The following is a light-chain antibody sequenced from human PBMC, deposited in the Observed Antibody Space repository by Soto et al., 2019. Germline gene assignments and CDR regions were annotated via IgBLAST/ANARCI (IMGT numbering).Light chain of an antibody. CDR3: GTWDSSLSAVV. V-gene: IGLV1-51*01. CDR2: DNN. Sequence: QSVLTQPPSVSAAGGQKVTISCSGSSSNIGNNYVSWYQQLPGTAPKLLIYDNNKRPSGIPDRFSGSKSGTSATLGITGLQTGDEADYYCGTWDSSLSAVVFGGGTKVTVL. CDR1: SSNIGNNY. J-gene: IGLJ2*01.